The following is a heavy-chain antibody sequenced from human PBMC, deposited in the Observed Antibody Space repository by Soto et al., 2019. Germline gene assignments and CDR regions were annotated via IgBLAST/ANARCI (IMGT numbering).Heavy chain of an antibody. D-gene: IGHD2-2*01. V-gene: IGHV3-33*01. CDR2: IWYDGSNK. CDR1: GFTFSSYG. J-gene: IGHJ6*02. Sequence: QVQLVESGGGVVQPGRSLRLSCAASGFTFSSYGMHWVRQAPGKGLEWVAVIWYDGSNKYYADSVKGRFTISRDNSKNTLYLQMNCLRAEDTAVYYCARDVNQLRGYGMDVWGQGTTVTVSS. CDR3: ARDVNQLRGYGMDV.